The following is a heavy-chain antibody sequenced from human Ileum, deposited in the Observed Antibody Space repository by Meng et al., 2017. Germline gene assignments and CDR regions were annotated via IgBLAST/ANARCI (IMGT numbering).Heavy chain of an antibody. Sequence: GESLKISCAASGFIVNTNYMNWVRQAPGKGLEWVSSISTSSTYIYYADSVKGRFTISRDNAKNSLYLQMNSLRVEDTAVYYCARDTGESSVHSNPVGYWGQGTLVTVAS. CDR2: ISTSSTYI. CDR3: ARDTGESSVHSNPVGY. CDR1: GFIVNTNY. V-gene: IGHV3-21*01. D-gene: IGHD7-27*01. J-gene: IGHJ4*02.